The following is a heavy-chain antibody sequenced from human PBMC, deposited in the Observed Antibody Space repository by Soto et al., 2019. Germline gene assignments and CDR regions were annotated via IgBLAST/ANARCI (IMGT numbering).Heavy chain of an antibody. CDR1: GFALTSSGVG. D-gene: IGHD6-6*01. J-gene: IGHJ4*02. CDR2: IYWNGDK. CDR3: AHSAYSGSSDYFDY. V-gene: IGHV2-5*01. Sequence: QITLRESGPTLVKPTQTLTLTCTFSGFALTSSGVGVAWIRQSPGKAPEWLALIYWNGDKRYSPSLKSRLTITKDTSRNQVVLTMTNMDPVDTDTYYCAHSAYSGSSDYFDYWGQGTLVTVSS.